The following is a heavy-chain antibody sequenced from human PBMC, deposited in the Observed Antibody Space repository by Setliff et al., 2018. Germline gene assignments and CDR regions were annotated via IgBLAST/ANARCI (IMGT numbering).Heavy chain of an antibody. J-gene: IGHJ4*02. V-gene: IGHV1-69*13. Sequence: SVKVSCKASGGTFSSYAISWGRQAPGQGLEWMGGIIPIFGTANYAQKFQGRVTITADESTSTAYMELSSLRSEDTAVYYCARESTAKNFWGEYSDYWGQGTLVTVSS. CDR3: ARESTAKNFWGEYSDY. CDR1: GGTFSSYA. D-gene: IGHD3-3*01. CDR2: IIPIFGTA.